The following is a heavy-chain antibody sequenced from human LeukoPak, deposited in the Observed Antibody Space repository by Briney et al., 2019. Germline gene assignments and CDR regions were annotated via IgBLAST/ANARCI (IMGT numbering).Heavy chain of an antibody. CDR2: ISGSSSDI. CDR3: ARRGQYDRSGYDY. V-gene: IGHV3-21*01. Sequence: GGSLRLSCAASGFTLNSYTMNWVRQLPGKGLEWVSSISGSSSDIYYADSVKGRFTISRDNAKNSLYLQINSLRAEDTAIYYCARRGQYDRSGYDYWGQGTLVTVSS. D-gene: IGHD3-22*01. J-gene: IGHJ4*02. CDR1: GFTLNSYT.